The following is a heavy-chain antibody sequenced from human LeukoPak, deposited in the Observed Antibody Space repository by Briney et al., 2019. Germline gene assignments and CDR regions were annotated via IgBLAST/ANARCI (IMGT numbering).Heavy chain of an antibody. J-gene: IGHJ4*02. CDR1: GFTFSSYA. Sequence: GGSLRLSCAASGFTFSSYAMSWVRQAPGKGLEWVSAISGSGGSTYYADSVKGLLPISRDNSKNTLYLQMNSLRAEDTAVYYYAKGDGCSYGSVFDGWGQGTMVTVSS. CDR2: ISGSGGST. CDR3: AKGDGCSYGSVFDG. V-gene: IGHV3-23*01. D-gene: IGHD5-18*01.